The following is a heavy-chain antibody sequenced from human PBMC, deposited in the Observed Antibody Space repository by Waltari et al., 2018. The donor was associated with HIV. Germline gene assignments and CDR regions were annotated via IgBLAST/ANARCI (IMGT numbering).Heavy chain of an antibody. CDR3: ARVKLVYFDY. J-gene: IGHJ4*02. Sequence: EVRLVESGGGLIQPVGSLRLSSAASGFTFSITYMSWVRQAPGKGVEWESVINSGGGTYYADSVKGRFTISRDKSKNTLYLQMNSLRAEDTAVYYCARVKLVYFDYWGQGTLVTVSS. CDR2: INSGGGT. V-gene: IGHV3-53*01. CDR1: GFTFSITY.